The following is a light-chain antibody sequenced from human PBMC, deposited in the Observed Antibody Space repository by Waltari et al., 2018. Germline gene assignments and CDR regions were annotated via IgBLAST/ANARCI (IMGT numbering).Light chain of an antibody. CDR2: AVT. CDR3: SSRTTSITWV. Sequence: QPALTQPASVSGSPGQSITISCSGSSTDFGANKYVSWYQQHPGRATKVVIYAVTKRPSGISGRFACSKSASAASLTISGLQPEDEADNYCSSRTTSITWVFGGGTKLTVL. CDR1: STDFGANKY. J-gene: IGLJ3*02. V-gene: IGLV2-14*03.